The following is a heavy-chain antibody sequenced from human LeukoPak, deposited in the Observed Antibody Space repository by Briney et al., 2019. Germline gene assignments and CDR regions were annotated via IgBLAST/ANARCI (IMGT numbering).Heavy chain of an antibody. CDR3: ASFRGALSSNWGNSWFDP. Sequence: SETLSLTCAVSGDSISSTNWWSWVRQPPGKGLEWIGEIHHSGTANYNPSLKSRLTTSVDKSKNQFSLKLSSVTAADTAVYFCASFRGALSSNWGNSWFDPWGQGALVTVSS. D-gene: IGHD7-27*01. CDR1: GDSISSTNW. CDR2: IHHSGTA. J-gene: IGHJ5*02. V-gene: IGHV4-4*02.